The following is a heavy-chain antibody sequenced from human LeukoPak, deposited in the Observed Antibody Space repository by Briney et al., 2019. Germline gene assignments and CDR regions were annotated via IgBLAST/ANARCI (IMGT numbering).Heavy chain of an antibody. D-gene: IGHD4-17*01. V-gene: IGHV1-18*03. Sequence: ASVKVSCKASGYTFISYSISWVRQAPGQGLEWMGWISGYNGNTNYAQKVQGRVTMTTDTSTSTAYMELRSLRSDDMAVYYCARDRGVTTVDYWGQGTLVTVSS. CDR3: ARDRGVTTVDY. J-gene: IGHJ4*02. CDR1: GYTFISYS. CDR2: ISGYNGNT.